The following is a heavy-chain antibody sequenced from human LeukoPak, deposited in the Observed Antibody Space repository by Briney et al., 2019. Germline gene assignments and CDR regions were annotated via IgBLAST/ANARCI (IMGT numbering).Heavy chain of an antibody. CDR2: ISGGGATT. D-gene: IGHD2-8*01. Sequence: GGSLRLSCAASGLTFSSYAMSWVRQAPGKGLEWVSDISGGGATTFYADSVKGRFTISRDNSKTTLYLQLSSLRAEDTAVYYRAKSTGYSTTGRDFDSWGRGTLVTVSS. J-gene: IGHJ4*02. V-gene: IGHV3-23*01. CDR1: GLTFSSYA. CDR3: AKSTGYSTTGRDFDS.